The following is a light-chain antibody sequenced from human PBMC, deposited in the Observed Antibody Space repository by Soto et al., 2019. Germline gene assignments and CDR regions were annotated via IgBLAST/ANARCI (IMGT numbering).Light chain of an antibody. CDR3: QSYQSGNVV. CDR1: SGSIASNY. CDR2: EDN. J-gene: IGLJ2*01. Sequence: NFMLTQPHSVSESPGKTVTISCTRSSGSIASNYVQWYQQRPGSAPTPVIYEDNERPSGVPDRFSGSIDSSSNSASLTISGLKTDDEADYYYQSYQSGNVVFGGGTKLTVL. V-gene: IGLV6-57*04.